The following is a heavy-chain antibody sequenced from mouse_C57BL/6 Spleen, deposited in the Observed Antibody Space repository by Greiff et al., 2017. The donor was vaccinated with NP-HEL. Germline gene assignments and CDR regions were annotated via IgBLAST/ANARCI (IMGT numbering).Heavy chain of an antibody. Sequence: VQLQQSGPVLVKPGASVKMSCKASGYTFTDYYMNWVKQSHGKSLEWIGVINPYNGGTSYNQKFKGKATLTVDKSSCTAYMELNSLTSEDSAVYYCARYLSYAMDYWGQGTSVTVSA. V-gene: IGHV1-19*01. CDR3: ARYLSYAMDY. CDR1: GYTFTDYY. CDR2: INPYNGGT. D-gene: IGHD5-1*01. J-gene: IGHJ4*01.